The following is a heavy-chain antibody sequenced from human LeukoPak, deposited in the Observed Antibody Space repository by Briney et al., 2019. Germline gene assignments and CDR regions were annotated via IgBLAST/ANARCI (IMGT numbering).Heavy chain of an antibody. CDR3: ARSPSSVVITTDYFDY. CDR2: ISGSGGST. CDR1: GFTFSSYA. Sequence: PGGSLRLSCAASGFTFSSYAMSWVRQAPGKGPEWVSAISGSGGSTYYADSVKGRFTISRDNSKNTLYLQMNSLRAEDTAVYYCARSPSSVVITTDYFDYWGQGTLVTVSS. D-gene: IGHD3-22*01. V-gene: IGHV3-23*01. J-gene: IGHJ4*02.